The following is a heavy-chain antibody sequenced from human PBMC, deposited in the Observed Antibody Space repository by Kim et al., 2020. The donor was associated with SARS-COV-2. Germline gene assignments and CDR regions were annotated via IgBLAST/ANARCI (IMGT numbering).Heavy chain of an antibody. CDR2: IYYSGSS. D-gene: IGHD6-6*01. Sequence: SETLSLTCTVSGGSISSYTHYWGWIRQPPGKGLEWIGRIYYSGSSYYNPSLKSRVTISVDTSKNQFSLKLSSVTAADTAVYYCARGQIEARPGFDYWGQGTLVTVSS. CDR3: ARGQIEARPGFDY. V-gene: IGHV4-39*07. CDR1: GGSISSYTHY. J-gene: IGHJ4*02.